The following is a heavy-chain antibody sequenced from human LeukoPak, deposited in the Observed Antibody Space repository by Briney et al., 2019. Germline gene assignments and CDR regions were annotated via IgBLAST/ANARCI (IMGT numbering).Heavy chain of an antibody. CDR3: ARSRGYSYGMDV. Sequence: SETLSLTCAVYGGSFSGYYWSWIRQPPGKGLEWIGEIYHSGSTNYNPSLKSRVTISVDKSKNQFSLKLSSVTAADTAVYYCARSRGYSYGMDVWGQGTTVTVSS. CDR2: IYHSGST. V-gene: IGHV4-34*01. D-gene: IGHD5-18*01. CDR1: GGSFSGYY. J-gene: IGHJ6*02.